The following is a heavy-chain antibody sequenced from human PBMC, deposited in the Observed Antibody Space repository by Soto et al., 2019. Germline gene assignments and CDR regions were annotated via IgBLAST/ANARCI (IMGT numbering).Heavy chain of an antibody. Sequence: GGSHRLSSTASGFNFGSYWMSWVRQAPGKGLEWVANIKQDGSEKYYVDSVKGRFTISRDNAKNSLYLQMNSLRAEDTAVYYCANLWFGETPVGYWGQGTLVTVSS. CDR2: IKQDGSEK. CDR3: ANLWFGETPVGY. D-gene: IGHD3-10*01. CDR1: GFNFGSYW. V-gene: IGHV3-7*01. J-gene: IGHJ4*02.